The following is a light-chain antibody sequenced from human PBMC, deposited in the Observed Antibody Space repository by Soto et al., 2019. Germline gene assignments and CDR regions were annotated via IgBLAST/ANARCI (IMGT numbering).Light chain of an antibody. J-gene: IGKJ4*01. CDR2: ATS. Sequence: DIQLPQSPSSLSASVGDRVTITCRASQIISSYLNWYQHKPGLATKLLIYATSSLQSGVSSRFSSSGSGTDFTLNISSLQPEDFATYSCQQSYTLPLTFGGGNKVETK. CDR3: QQSYTLPLT. V-gene: IGKV1-39*01. CDR1: QIISSY.